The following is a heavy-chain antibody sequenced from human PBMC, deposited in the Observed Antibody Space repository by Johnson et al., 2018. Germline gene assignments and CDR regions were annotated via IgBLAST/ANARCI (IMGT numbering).Heavy chain of an antibody. J-gene: IGHJ3*02. CDR1: GFTFSRFG. V-gene: IGHV3-33*01. D-gene: IGHD6-13*01. CDR2: IWYDGSRK. CDR3: TRDSAGAFDI. Sequence: QVQLVESGGGVVQAGRSLRLSCAASGFTFSRFGMHWVRQAPGNGLEWVAVIWYDGSRKYYVDSVRGRFTFSRDNSKNTVNLQMNSLRAEDTGVYYCTRDSAGAFDIWGQGTMVTVSS.